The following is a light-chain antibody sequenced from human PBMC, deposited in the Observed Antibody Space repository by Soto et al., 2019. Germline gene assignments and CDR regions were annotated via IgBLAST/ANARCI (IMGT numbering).Light chain of an antibody. CDR3: VTWDDSLKRVV. Sequence: QSVLTQPPSASGTPGQRVTISCSGSSSNIGSETVNWYQHLPGTAPKLLIYLNNQRPSGVPDRFSGSKSDTSASLAISGLQSEDEADYYCVTWDDSLKRVVFGGGTKLTVL. CDR1: SSNIGSET. V-gene: IGLV1-44*01. J-gene: IGLJ2*01. CDR2: LNN.